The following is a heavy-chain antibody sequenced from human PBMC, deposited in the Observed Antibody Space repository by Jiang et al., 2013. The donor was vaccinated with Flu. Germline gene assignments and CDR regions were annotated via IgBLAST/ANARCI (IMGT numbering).Heavy chain of an antibody. V-gene: IGHV3-11*05. Sequence: VKGRFTISRDNSRNSLYLHMNSLRDEDTAVYYCARDLVMWGCYGSSDFWGQGTLVTVSS. CDR3: ARDLVMWGCYGSSDF. J-gene: IGHJ4*02. D-gene: IGHD2-15*01.